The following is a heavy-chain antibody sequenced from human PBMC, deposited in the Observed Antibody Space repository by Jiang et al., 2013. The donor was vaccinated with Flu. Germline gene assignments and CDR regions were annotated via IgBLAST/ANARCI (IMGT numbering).Heavy chain of an antibody. D-gene: IGHD3-22*01. CDR3: ARHEVAQYYDSSDLDY. CDR2: IDPSDSYT. CDR1: GYSFTSYW. V-gene: IGHV5-10-1*01. J-gene: IGHJ4*02. Sequence: KKPGESLRISCKGSGYSFTSYWISWVRQMPGKGLEWMGRIDPSDSYTNYSPSFQGHVTISADKSISTAYLQWSSLKASDTAMYYCARHEVAQYYDSSDLDYWGQGTLVTVSS.